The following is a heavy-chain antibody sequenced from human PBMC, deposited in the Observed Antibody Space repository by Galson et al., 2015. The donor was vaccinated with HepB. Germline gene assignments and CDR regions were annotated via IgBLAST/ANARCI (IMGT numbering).Heavy chain of an antibody. D-gene: IGHD3-9*01. CDR3: ASDYYDTVTGYPDYYYYMDI. J-gene: IGHJ6*03. CDR2: INPNSGGT. CDR1: GYTFTGYY. Sequence: SVKVSCKASGYTFTGYYIHWVRQAPGQGLDWMGRINPNSGGTNYSQKFQGRVTMTRDTSISTAYMDLSRLRSDDTAVYYCASDYYDTVTGYPDYYYYMDIWGKGTTVTVFS. V-gene: IGHV1-2*06.